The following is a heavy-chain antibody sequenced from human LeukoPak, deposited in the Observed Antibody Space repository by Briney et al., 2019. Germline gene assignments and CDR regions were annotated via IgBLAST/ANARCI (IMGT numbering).Heavy chain of an antibody. V-gene: IGHV5-51*01. D-gene: IGHD4-17*01. CDR3: ARRHGDYLNWFDP. Sequence: EESLKISCKGSGYTFNSYLIGWMRQMPGKGLEWMGIIYPGDSDTRYSPSFQGQVTIPADKSISTAYLQWSSLKASDTAMYYCARRHGDYLNWFDPWGQGTLVTVSS. CDR1: GYTFNSYL. J-gene: IGHJ5*02. CDR2: IYPGDSDT.